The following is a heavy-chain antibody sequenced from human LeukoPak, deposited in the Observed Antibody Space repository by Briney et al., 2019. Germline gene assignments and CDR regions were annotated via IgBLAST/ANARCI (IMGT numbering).Heavy chain of an antibody. D-gene: IGHD3-22*01. J-gene: IGHJ4*02. CDR1: GGSIRTFY. Sequence: SETLSLTCTVSGGSIRTFYWSWIRQPAGKGLEWIGHTSGSTRYNPSLKSRVTMSVDTSKNQFSLNLSSVTAADTAVYYCARDRVHHYDSSGYYYEVPQYYSDYWGQGTLVTVSS. CDR2: TSGST. CDR3: ARDRVHHYDSSGYYYEVPQYYSDY. V-gene: IGHV4-4*07.